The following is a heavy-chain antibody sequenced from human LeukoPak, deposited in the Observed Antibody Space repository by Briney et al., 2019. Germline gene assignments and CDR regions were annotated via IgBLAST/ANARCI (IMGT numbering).Heavy chain of an antibody. CDR1: GFTFSSYA. CDR2: ISYDGRNK. J-gene: IGHJ4*02. CDR3: ARDGWFGELYYLDY. Sequence: GGSLRLSCAASGFTFSSYAMHWVRQAPGKGLEGVAVISYDGRNKYYADSVKGRFTISRDNSKNTLYLQMNSLRAEDTAVYYCARDGWFGELYYLDYWGQGTLVTVSS. V-gene: IGHV3-30*04. D-gene: IGHD3-10*01.